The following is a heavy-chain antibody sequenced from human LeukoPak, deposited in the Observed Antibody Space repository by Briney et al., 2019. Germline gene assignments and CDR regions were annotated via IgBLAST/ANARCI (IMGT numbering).Heavy chain of an antibody. CDR2: IIPIFGTA. Sequence: ASVQVSCQASGGTFSSYAISWVRQAPGQGLEWMGGIIPIFGTANYAQKFQGRVTITADESTSTAYMELSSLRSEDTAVYYCARELSSLVGWFDPWGQGTLVTVSS. CDR3: ARELSSLVGWFDP. J-gene: IGHJ5*02. CDR1: GGTFSSYA. V-gene: IGHV1-69*13. D-gene: IGHD2-2*01.